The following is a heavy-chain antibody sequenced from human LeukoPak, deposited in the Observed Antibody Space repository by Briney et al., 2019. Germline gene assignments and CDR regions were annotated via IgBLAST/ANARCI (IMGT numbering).Heavy chain of an antibody. CDR3: ARGDTDYAAPPDF. D-gene: IGHD4-17*01. J-gene: IGHJ4*02. CDR2: ISYGGTNK. V-gene: IGHV3-30-3*01. Sequence: GGSLRLSCAASGFTFSSHAMNWVRQAPGKGLEWVTVISYGGTNKYYADSVKGRFTISRDNSKNTLSLQMNSLRTEDTAVYYCARGDTDYAAPPDFWGQGTLVTVSS. CDR1: GFTFSSHA.